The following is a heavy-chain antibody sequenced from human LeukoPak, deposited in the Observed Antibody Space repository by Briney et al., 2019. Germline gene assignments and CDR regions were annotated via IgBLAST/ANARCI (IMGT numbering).Heavy chain of an antibody. J-gene: IGHJ4*02. CDR3: AREGPSPYCSSTSCSVDY. CDR2: IYHSGST. D-gene: IGHD2-2*01. CDR1: GGSISSGGYY. Sequence: SETLTLTCTVSGGSISSGGYYWSWIRQPPGKGLEWIGYIYHSGSTYYNPSLKSRVTISVDRSKNQFSLKLSSVTAADTAVYYCAREGPSPYCSSTSCSVDYWGQGTLVTVSS. V-gene: IGHV4-30-2*01.